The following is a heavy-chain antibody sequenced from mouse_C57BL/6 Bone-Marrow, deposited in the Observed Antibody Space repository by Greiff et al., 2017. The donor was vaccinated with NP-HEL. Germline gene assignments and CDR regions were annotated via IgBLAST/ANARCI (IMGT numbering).Heavy chain of an antibody. CDR3: ARHGRSYAMDY. D-gene: IGHD1-1*01. Sequence: VQLQQSGPGLVAPSQSLSITCTVSGFSLTSYGVHWVRQPPGKGLEWLVVIWSDGSTTYNSALKSRLSISKDNSKTQVFLKMNSRQTDDTAMYYCARHGRSYAMDYWGQGTSVTVSS. J-gene: IGHJ4*01. CDR1: GFSLTSYG. V-gene: IGHV2-6-1*01. CDR2: IWSDGST.